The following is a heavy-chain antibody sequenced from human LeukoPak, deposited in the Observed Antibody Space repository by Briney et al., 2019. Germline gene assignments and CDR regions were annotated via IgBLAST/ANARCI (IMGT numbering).Heavy chain of an antibody. CDR1: GFTFSRYA. J-gene: IGHJ4*02. V-gene: IGHV3-64*01. Sequence: GGSLRLSCAASGFTFSRYAMHWVRQAPGKGLEYVSAISSNGGRTYYENSVKGRFTISRDNSKNTLYHQMGSLRAEDMAVYYCARDFVHYYDSSGFEYYFDFWGQGTLVTVSS. D-gene: IGHD3-22*01. CDR3: ARDFVHYYDSSGFEYYFDF. CDR2: ISSNGGRT.